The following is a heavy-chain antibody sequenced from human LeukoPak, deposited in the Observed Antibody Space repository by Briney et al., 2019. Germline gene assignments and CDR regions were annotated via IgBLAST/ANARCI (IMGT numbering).Heavy chain of an antibody. V-gene: IGHV5-51*01. D-gene: IGHD3-10*01. CDR3: AKTYYYGSGSPADAFDV. J-gene: IGHJ3*01. Sequence: GESLKISCKGSGYSFTSYWIGWVRQMPGKGLEWMGIIYPDDSDTRSSPSFQGQVTISADKSISTAYLQWSSLKASDTAMYYCAKTYYYGSGSPADAFDVWGQGTVVTISS. CDR1: GYSFTSYW. CDR2: IYPDDSDT.